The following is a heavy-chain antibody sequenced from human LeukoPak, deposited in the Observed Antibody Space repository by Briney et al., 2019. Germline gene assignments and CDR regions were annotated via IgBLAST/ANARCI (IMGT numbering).Heavy chain of an antibody. D-gene: IGHD6-13*01. V-gene: IGHV1-24*01. Sequence: ASVKVSCKVSGYTLTELSMHWVRQAPGKGLERMGGFDPEDGETIYAQKFQGRVTMTEDTSTDTAYMELSSLRSEDTAVYYCATIAAADRAWFDPWGQGTLVTVSS. CDR1: GYTLTELS. CDR3: ATIAAADRAWFDP. J-gene: IGHJ5*02. CDR2: FDPEDGET.